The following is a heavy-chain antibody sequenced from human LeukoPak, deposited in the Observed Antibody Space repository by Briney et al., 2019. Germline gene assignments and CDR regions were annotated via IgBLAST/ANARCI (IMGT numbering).Heavy chain of an antibody. V-gene: IGHV3-30*02. D-gene: IGHD3-22*01. CDR3: ARSSYDSSGYYYFLDY. Sequence: PGGSLRLSCAASGFTFSSYGMHWVRQAPGKGLEWVAFIRYDGSNKYYADSVKGRFTISRDNSKNTLYLQMNSLRAEDTAVYYCARSSYDSSGYYYFLDYWGQGTLVTVSS. CDR1: GFTFSSYG. CDR2: IRYDGSNK. J-gene: IGHJ4*02.